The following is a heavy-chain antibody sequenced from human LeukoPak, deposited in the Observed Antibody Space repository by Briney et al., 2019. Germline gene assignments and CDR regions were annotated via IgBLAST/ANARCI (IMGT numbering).Heavy chain of an antibody. V-gene: IGHV3-7*01. D-gene: IGHD2-2*01. Sequence: PGGSLRLSCAASGSSFYHYWMTWVRQAPGKGLEWVANIKQDGSEMYYVDSVKGRFTISRDNAKNSLYLQMNSLRPEDTAVYYCAVNVPPDYWGQGTPVTVSS. CDR3: AVNVPPDY. J-gene: IGHJ4*02. CDR2: IKQDGSEM. CDR1: GSSFYHYW.